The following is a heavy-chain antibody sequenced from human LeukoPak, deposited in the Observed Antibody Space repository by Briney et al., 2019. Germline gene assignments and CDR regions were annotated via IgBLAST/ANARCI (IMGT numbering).Heavy chain of an antibody. CDR1: GFTFSSYG. J-gene: IGHJ6*03. V-gene: IGHV3-33*01. CDR3: ARDRDHYYMDV. CDR2: IWYDGSNK. Sequence: PGRSLSLSCAASGFTFSSYGMHWVRQAPGKGLEWVAVIWYDGSNKYYADSVKGRFTISRDNSKNTLYLQMNSLRAEDTAVYYCARDRDHYYMDVWGKGTTVTVSS.